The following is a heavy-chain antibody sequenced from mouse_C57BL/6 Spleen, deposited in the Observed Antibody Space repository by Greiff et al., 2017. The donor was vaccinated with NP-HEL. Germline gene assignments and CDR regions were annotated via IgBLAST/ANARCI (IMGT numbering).Heavy chain of an antibody. CDR1: GFTFSDYG. V-gene: IGHV5-17*01. Sequence: EVKLVESGGGLVKPGGSLKLSCAASGFTFSDYGMHWVRQAPEKGLEWVAYISSGSSTIYYADTVKGRFTISRDNAKNTLFLKMTSLRSEDTAMYYCARQNHRAMDYWGQGTSVTVSS. CDR2: ISSGSSTI. J-gene: IGHJ4*01. CDR3: ARQNHRAMDY. D-gene: IGHD2-14*01.